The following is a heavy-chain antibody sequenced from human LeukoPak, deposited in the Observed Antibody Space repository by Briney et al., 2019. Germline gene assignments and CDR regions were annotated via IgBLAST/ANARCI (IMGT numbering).Heavy chain of an antibody. J-gene: IGHJ5*02. CDR3: ARLGLRVGASNWFDP. V-gene: IGHV4-39*01. CDR1: GGSISSSSYY. Sequence: SETLSLTCTVSGGSISSSSYYWGWIRQPPGKGLEWIGSIYYSGSTYYNPSLKSRVTISVDTSKNQFSLKLSSVTAADTAVYSCARLGLRVGASNWFDPWGQGTLVTVSS. CDR2: IYYSGST. D-gene: IGHD1-26*01.